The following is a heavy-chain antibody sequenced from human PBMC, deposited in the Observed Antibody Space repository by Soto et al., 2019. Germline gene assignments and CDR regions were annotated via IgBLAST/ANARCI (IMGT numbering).Heavy chain of an antibody. CDR1: GFSLSTRGVG. CDR2: IYWDDEK. J-gene: IGHJ5*01. V-gene: IGHV2-5*02. Sequence: QITLKESGPTLVKTTETLTLTCTFSGFSLSTRGVGVGWIRQPPGKALEWLALIYWDDEKRYSPSLSSRLTITNDPSRNQVVLTMTTMDPMDTATYFCARSVPRKKFDSWGQGSLVTVSS. CDR3: ARSVPRKKFDS.